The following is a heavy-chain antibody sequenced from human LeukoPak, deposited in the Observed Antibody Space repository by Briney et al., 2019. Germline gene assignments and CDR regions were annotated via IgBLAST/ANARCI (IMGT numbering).Heavy chain of an antibody. CDR2: INPSGSST. CDR3: ARGYCYNSNCFGSFDF. Sequence: ASVKVSCKASGYTFTSYYLHWVRQAPGQGLEWVGLINPSGSSTSNTQKFQGRVTMTRDTSTSTVYMELSSLRSEDTAMYYCARGYCYNSNCFGSFDFWGQGTLVTVSS. J-gene: IGHJ4*02. CDR1: GYTFTSYY. V-gene: IGHV1-46*01. D-gene: IGHD2-2*01.